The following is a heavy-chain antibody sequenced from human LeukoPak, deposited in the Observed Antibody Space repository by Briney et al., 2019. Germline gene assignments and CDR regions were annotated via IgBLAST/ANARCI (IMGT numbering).Heavy chain of an antibody. CDR2: IDQDGSEK. V-gene: IGHV3-7*01. Sequence: PGGSLRLSCAASGFIFSTYWMSWVRQAPGKGLEWVANIDQDGSEKYYVDSVKGRFTISRDNAKNTLYLQMNSLRAEEDTAVYYCARRYMATSAEDFEYWGQGILVIVSS. D-gene: IGHD5-24*01. CDR1: GFIFSTYW. J-gene: IGHJ4*02. CDR3: ARRYMATSAEDFEY.